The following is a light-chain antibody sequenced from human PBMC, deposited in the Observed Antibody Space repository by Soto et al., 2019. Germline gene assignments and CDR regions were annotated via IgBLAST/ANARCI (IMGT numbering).Light chain of an antibody. CDR3: QQYDSSPLT. J-gene: IGKJ4*01. V-gene: IGKV3-20*01. CDR1: RSVSISY. Sequence: EIVLTQSPGTLSLSPGETVTLSCRASRSVSISYLAWYQQKPGQAPRLLIYGASSRATGIPDRFSGSGSGTDFTLTISRLEPEDFPVYYCQQYDSSPLTFGGGTKVEIK. CDR2: GAS.